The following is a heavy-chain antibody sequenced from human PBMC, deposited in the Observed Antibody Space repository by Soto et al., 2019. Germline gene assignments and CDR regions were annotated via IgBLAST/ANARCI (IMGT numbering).Heavy chain of an antibody. CDR2: ISYDGSNK. J-gene: IGHJ6*02. CDR3: AKDGDEGSYYYYYGMDV. V-gene: IGHV3-30*18. CDR1: GFTFSSYG. Sequence: GGSLRLSCAASGFTFSSYGMHWVRQAPGKGLEWVAVISYDGSNKYYADSVKGRFTISRDNSKNTLYLQMNSLRAEDTAVYYCAKDGDEGSYYYYYGMDVWGQGTTVTAP. D-gene: IGHD2-21*02.